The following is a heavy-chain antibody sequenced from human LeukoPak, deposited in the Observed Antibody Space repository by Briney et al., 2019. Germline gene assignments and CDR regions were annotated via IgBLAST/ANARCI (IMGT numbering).Heavy chain of an antibody. J-gene: IGHJ4*02. CDR1: GYTFTGYY. Sequence: ASVKVSCKASGYTFTGYYMHWVRQAPGQGLEWMGWINPNSGSTNYAQKFQGRVTMTRDTSISTAYMELSRLRSDDTAVYYCARVWDYYDSSGLNYWGQGTLVTVSS. D-gene: IGHD3-22*01. V-gene: IGHV1-2*02. CDR2: INPNSGST. CDR3: ARVWDYYDSSGLNY.